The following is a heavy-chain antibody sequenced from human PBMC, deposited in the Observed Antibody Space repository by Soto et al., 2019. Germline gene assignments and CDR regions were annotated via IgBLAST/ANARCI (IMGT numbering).Heavy chain of an antibody. Sequence: ASVTVSCKASGYTFTSYYMHWVRQAPGQGLEWMGIINPSGGSTSYAQKFQGRVTMTRNTSISTAYMELSSLRSEDTAVYYCARGTAMDDFDYWGQGTLVTVSS. CDR2: INPSGGST. CDR3: ARGTAMDDFDY. D-gene: IGHD5-18*01. CDR1: GYTFTSYY. J-gene: IGHJ4*02. V-gene: IGHV1-46*01.